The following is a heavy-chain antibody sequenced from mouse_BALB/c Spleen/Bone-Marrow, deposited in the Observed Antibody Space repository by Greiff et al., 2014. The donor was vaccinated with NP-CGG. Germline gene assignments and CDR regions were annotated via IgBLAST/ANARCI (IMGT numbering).Heavy chain of an antibody. J-gene: IGHJ3*01. CDR3: ARFGNYEGLDD. Sequence: QVQLQQSGAELVSPGASVKLSCKASGYSFTNYWMNWVKQRPGQGLEWIGMIHPSDSETRLNQKFKDKATLTVDKSSSTAYMQLSSPTSEDSACYYCARFGNYEGLDDWGQGTLVTVSA. CDR2: IHPSDSET. V-gene: IGHV1S82*01. D-gene: IGHD2-1*01. CDR1: GYSFTNYW.